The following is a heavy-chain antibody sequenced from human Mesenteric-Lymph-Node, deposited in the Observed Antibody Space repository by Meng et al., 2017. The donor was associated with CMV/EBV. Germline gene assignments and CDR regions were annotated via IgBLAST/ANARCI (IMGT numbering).Heavy chain of an antibody. D-gene: IGHD6-13*01. CDR1: GYNFASYG. J-gene: IGHJ4*02. CDR2: ISAYNGNT. V-gene: IGHV1-18*04. Sequence: CKASGYNFASYGISWVRQAPGQGPEWMGWISAYNGNTHYAHKFQGRVTMTTDTSTSTAYMELRSLRFDDTAVYYCARLEGITASAADWGQGTLVTVSS. CDR3: ARLEGITASAAD.